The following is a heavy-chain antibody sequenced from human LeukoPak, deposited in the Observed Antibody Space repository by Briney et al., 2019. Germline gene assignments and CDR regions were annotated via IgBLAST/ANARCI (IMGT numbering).Heavy chain of an antibody. V-gene: IGHV3-23*01. CDR2: ISASGGIT. J-gene: IGHJ4*02. Sequence: GGSLRLFCAVSGFNFSNYAMSWVRQAPGKGLKWVSGISASGGITSYVDSVKGRFTISRDNSKNTLDLQMNSLRVEDTAVYYCSKDVSYASGAYQGYFDYWGQGTLVTVSS. CDR3: SKDVSYASGAYQGYFDY. D-gene: IGHD3-10*01. CDR1: GFNFSNYA.